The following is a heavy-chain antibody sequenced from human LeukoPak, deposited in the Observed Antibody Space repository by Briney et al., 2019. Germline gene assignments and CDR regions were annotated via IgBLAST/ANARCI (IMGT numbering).Heavy chain of an antibody. CDR2: IYSGGST. J-gene: IGHJ5*02. CDR3: ARGGSYSGYDS. D-gene: IGHD5-12*01. V-gene: IGHV3-53*01. CDR1: GFTFSSYA. Sequence: GGSLRLSCAASGFTFSSYAMSWVRQAPGKGLEWVSVIYSGGSTYYADSVKGRFTISRDNSKNTLYLQMNSLRAEDTAVYYCARGGSYSGYDSWGQGTLVTVSS.